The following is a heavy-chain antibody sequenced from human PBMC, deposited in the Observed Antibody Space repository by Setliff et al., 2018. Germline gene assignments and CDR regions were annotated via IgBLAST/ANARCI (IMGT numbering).Heavy chain of an antibody. J-gene: IGHJ4*02. D-gene: IGHD3-22*01. Sequence: PGESLKISCVPSAMTFSMNSFHWVRQAPGKGLEWLSFISTDGHEKYYGDSVEGRFTISRDNSKNTVYLQMNDLRHEDSAVHYCARGRFDSAVWGQGTQVTVSS. CDR1: AMTFSMNS. V-gene: IGHV3-30*04. CDR2: ISTDGHEK. CDR3: ARGRFDSAV.